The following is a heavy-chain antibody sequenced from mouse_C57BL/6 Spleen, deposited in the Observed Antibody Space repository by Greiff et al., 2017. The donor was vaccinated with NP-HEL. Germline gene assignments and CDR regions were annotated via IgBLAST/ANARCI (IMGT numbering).Heavy chain of an antibody. D-gene: IGHD4-1*01. J-gene: IGHJ1*03. CDR3: ARDEGLGRRYFDV. CDR2: INYDGSST. Sequence: DVQLQESEGGLVQPGSSMKLSCTASGFTFSDYYMAWVRQVPEKGLEWVANINYDGSSTYYLDSLKSRFIISRDNAKNILYLQMSSLKSEDTATYYCARDEGLGRRYFDVWGTGTTVTVSS. CDR1: GFTFSDYY. V-gene: IGHV5-16*01.